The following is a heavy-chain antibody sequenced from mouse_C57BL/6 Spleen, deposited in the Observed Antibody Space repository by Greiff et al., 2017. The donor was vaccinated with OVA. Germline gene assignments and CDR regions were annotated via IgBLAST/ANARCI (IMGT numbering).Heavy chain of an antibody. D-gene: IGHD2-14*01. Sequence: EVQLVESGGGFVKPGGSLKLSCAASGFTFSSYAMSWVRQTPEKRLEWVATISDGGSYTYYPDNVKGRFTISRDNAKNNLYLQMSHLKSEDTAMYYCAREGYGRGYAMDYWGQGTSVTVSS. J-gene: IGHJ4*01. V-gene: IGHV5-4*01. CDR2: ISDGGSYT. CDR1: GFTFSSYA. CDR3: AREGYGRGYAMDY.